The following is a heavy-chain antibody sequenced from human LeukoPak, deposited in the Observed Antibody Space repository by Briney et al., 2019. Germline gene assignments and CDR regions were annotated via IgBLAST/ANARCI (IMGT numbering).Heavy chain of an antibody. CDR3: VRAMPVAGSFDY. J-gene: IGHJ4*02. V-gene: IGHV6-1*01. CDR1: GDSVSNNIAT. D-gene: IGHD6-19*01. Sequence: SQTLSLTCAISGDSVSNNIATWNWVRQSPSRGLEWLGRTYYRSRWDNDYAISVKGRITINPDTSRNQFSLQLNSVTPEDTAVYYCVRAMPVAGSFDYWGQGTLVTVSS. CDR2: TYYRSRWDN.